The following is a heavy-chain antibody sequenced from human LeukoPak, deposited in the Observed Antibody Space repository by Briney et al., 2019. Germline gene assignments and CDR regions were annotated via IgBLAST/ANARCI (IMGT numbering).Heavy chain of an antibody. J-gene: IGHJ4*02. CDR2: LRYDGSNE. V-gene: IGHV3-30*02. CDR1: GFTFSDYG. CDR3: ARLNWNYADY. Sequence: GGSLRLSCAASGFTFSDYGMHWVRQAPGKGLEWVAFLRYDGSNEYYADSVKGRFTISRDNGKNSLYLQMNSLRGEDTAVYYCARLNWNYADYWGQGTLVTVSS. D-gene: IGHD3-3*01.